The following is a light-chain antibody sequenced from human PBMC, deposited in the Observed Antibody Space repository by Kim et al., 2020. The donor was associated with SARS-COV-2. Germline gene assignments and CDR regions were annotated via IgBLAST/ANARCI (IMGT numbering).Light chain of an antibody. V-gene: IGKV3-15*01. J-gene: IGKJ3*01. Sequence: VSQGESATLSCRASQSVSSNLAWYQQKPGQAPRLLIYGASTRATGIPARFSGSGSGTEFTLTISSLQSEDFAVYYCQQYNNWPLAFGPGTKVDIK. CDR3: QQYNNWPLA. CDR1: QSVSSN. CDR2: GAS.